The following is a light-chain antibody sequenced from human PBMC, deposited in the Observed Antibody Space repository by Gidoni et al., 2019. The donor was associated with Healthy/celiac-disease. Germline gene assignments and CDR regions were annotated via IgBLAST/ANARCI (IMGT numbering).Light chain of an antibody. V-gene: IGKV1-39*01. CDR1: QSISSY. Sequence: DIQMPQSPSSLSASVGDRVTITCRASQSISSYLNWYQQKPGKAPKLLIYAASSLQSGVPSRFSGSGSGTDFTLTISSLQPEEFATYYGQQRYSTLLTFGPGTKVDIK. J-gene: IGKJ3*01. CDR2: AAS. CDR3: QQRYSTLLT.